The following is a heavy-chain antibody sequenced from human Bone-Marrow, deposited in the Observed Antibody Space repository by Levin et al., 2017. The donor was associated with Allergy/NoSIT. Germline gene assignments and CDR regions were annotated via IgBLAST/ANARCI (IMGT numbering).Heavy chain of an antibody. CDR3: ARGRSCVNGVCYRVFDD. V-gene: IGHV4-34*01. CDR1: DDSFTFSGYY. CDR2: IYHSGST. D-gene: IGHD2-8*01. J-gene: IGHJ4*02. Sequence: GSLRLSCGVEDDSFTFSGYYWSWIRQSPGKGLEWIGEIYHSGSTEYNPSLESRVTISADTSKSQFSLQLSSVTAADTAVYFCARGRSCVNGVCYRVFDDWGQGIQVTVS.